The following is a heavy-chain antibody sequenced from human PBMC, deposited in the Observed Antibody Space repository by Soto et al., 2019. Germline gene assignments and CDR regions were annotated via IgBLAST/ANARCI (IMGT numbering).Heavy chain of an antibody. V-gene: IGHV3-11*01. Sequence: QVQLVESGGGLVKPGGSLRLSCAVSGFTFSDYYMTWIRQAPGKGLDWVSSINTGGSTIYYADSVKGRFTISRDNARNSLYLQMNSLRADDTAVYYCARTLNMIRGLSSWFDPWGQGTLVTVSS. D-gene: IGHD3-10*01. CDR2: INTGGSTI. J-gene: IGHJ5*02. CDR1: GFTFSDYY. CDR3: ARTLNMIRGLSSWFDP.